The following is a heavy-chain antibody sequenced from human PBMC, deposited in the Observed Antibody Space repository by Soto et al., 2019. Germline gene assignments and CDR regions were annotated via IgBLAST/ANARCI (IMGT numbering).Heavy chain of an antibody. D-gene: IGHD3-3*01. CDR3: TRAGSDPGNFCISNYYAMDV. CDR2: IYSGGDT. CDR1: GFSVSSDY. Sequence: PGGSLRLSCAASGFSVSSDYMSWVRQAPGKGLEWVSLIYSGGDTYYADSVKGRFTISRDISSNTIYLHMTSLRADDTAIYYCTRAGSDPGNFCISNYYAMDVWGRGTTVTVSS. V-gene: IGHV3-53*01. J-gene: IGHJ6*01.